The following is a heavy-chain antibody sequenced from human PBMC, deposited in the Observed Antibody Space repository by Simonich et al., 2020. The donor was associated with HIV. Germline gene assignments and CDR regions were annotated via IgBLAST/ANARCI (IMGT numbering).Heavy chain of an antibody. CDR1: GYTFTNSA. D-gene: IGHD1-1*01. CDR3: ARGGNWFDY. V-gene: IGHV1-18*01. CDR2: NRTYTGNT. Sequence: QVQLVQSGGEVKKPGASVKVSCKASGYTFTNSAINWVRQAPGQGLEWMGWNRTYTGNTTYAQNLQGRVTMTTDTSARTAYMELRSLRSDDTAVYYCARGGNWFDYWGQGTLVTVSS. J-gene: IGHJ4*02.